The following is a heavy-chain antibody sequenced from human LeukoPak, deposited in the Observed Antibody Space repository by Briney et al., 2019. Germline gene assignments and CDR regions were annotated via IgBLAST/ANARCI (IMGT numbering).Heavy chain of an antibody. J-gene: IGHJ5*02. V-gene: IGHV1-69*13. CDR3: ARSSWFGGRSEWRWFDP. CDR2: IIPIFGTA. Sequence: GASVKVSCKASGGTFSRYAISWVRQAPGQGLEWMGGIIPIFGTANYAQKFQGRVTITADESTSTAYMELSSLRSDDTALYYCARSSWFGGRSEWRWFDPWGQGTLVTVSS. D-gene: IGHD3-10*01. CDR1: GGTFSRYA.